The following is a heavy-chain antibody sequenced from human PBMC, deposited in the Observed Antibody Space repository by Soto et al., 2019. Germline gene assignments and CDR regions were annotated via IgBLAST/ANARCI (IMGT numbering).Heavy chain of an antibody. J-gene: IGHJ3*02. V-gene: IGHV3-23*01. CDR2: ISGSGGST. Sequence: GGSLRLSCAASGFTFSSYAMSWVRQAPGKGLEWVSAISGSGGSTYYADSVKGRFTISRDNSKNTLYRQMNSLRAEDTAVYYCAKDLRWGIAAARSAFDIWGQGTMVTVSS. D-gene: IGHD6-13*01. CDR3: AKDLRWGIAAARSAFDI. CDR1: GFTFSSYA.